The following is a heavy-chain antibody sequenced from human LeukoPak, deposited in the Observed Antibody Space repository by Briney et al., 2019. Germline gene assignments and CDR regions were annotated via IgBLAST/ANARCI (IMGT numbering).Heavy chain of an antibody. D-gene: IGHD5-12*01. CDR2: IGSSGSTI. CDR3: ARVRSATMYDAFDI. Sequence: GGFLRLSCAASGFTFSNYYMSWIRQAPGKGLEWVSYIGSSGSTIYYADSVKGRFTISRDNAKNSLYLQMNSLRAEDTAVYYCARVRSATMYDAFDIWGQGTMVTVSS. V-gene: IGHV3-11*01. CDR1: GFTFSNYY. J-gene: IGHJ3*02.